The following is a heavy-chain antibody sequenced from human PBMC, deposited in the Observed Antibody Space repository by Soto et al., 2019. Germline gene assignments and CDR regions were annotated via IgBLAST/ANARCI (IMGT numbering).Heavy chain of an antibody. CDR3: ARDRGYDAHDYYYNAMDV. Sequence: GCLRISCISCGFSFRTYTMNGVRQAPGKGLEWVSGIRGFSPYTFYAGSVKGRFTISRDNAKNSLYLQMNSLRAEDTAVYYCARDRGYDAHDYYYNAMDVWGQGTTVTVS. CDR2: IRGFSPYT. J-gene: IGHJ6*02. V-gene: IGHV3-21*01. CDR1: GFSFRTYT. D-gene: IGHD2-15*01.